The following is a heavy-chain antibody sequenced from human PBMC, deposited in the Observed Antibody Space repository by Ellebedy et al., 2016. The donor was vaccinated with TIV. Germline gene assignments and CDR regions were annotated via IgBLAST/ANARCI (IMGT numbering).Heavy chain of an antibody. D-gene: IGHD3-22*01. Sequence: SETLSLTXTVSGGSTSSYYWSWIWQPPGKGLEWIGYTYYSGSTNYNPSLKSRVTISVDTSKNQFSLKLSSVTAADTAVYYCARDSGYYYDSSGYSDGPFFDYWGQGTLVTVSS. V-gene: IGHV4-59*01. CDR3: ARDSGYYYDSSGYSDGPFFDY. CDR1: GGSTSSYY. CDR2: TYYSGST. J-gene: IGHJ4*02.